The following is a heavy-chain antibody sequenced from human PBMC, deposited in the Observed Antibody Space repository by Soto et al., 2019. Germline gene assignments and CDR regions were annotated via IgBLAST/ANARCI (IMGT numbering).Heavy chain of an antibody. D-gene: IGHD3-9*01. CDR2: ISGSGGNT. CDR1: GFTFSSYV. Sequence: PGGSLRLSCAASGFTFSSYVMSWVRQAPGKGLERVSVISGSGGNTFYADSVKGRFTVSRDNSKNTLYLQMDSLRAEDTAIYYCARAADNYDVLSGYYLGNYYFVYWGQGSLVTVSS. V-gene: IGHV3-23*01. CDR3: ARAADNYDVLSGYYLGNYYFVY. J-gene: IGHJ4*02.